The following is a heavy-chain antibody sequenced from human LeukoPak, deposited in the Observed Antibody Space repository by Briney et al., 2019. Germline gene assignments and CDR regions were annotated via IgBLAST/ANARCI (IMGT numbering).Heavy chain of an antibody. Sequence: GGSPRLSCAASGFTFSSYAMSWVRQAPGKGLEWVSAISGSGGSTYYADSVKGRFTISRDNSKNTLYLQMNSLRAEDTAVYYCAKVYLFNDYEGGYFDYWGQGTLVTVSS. J-gene: IGHJ4*02. CDR3: AKVYLFNDYEGGYFDY. V-gene: IGHV3-23*01. CDR2: ISGSGGST. CDR1: GFTFSSYA. D-gene: IGHD4-17*01.